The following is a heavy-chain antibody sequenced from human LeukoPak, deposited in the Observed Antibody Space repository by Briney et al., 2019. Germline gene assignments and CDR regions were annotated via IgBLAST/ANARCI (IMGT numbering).Heavy chain of an antibody. D-gene: IGHD3-10*01. CDR2: ITGSGGNT. CDR1: GFTLSSYG. Sequence: GGSLRLSCAASGFTLSSYGMSWVRQAPGGGLEWVSTITGSGGNTYDADSVKGRFTISRDNSKNTLYLQMNSLRAEDTAVYYCAKGFYGSRYWYFDRWGRGTLVTVSS. CDR3: AKGFYGSRYWYFDR. V-gene: IGHV3-23*01. J-gene: IGHJ2*01.